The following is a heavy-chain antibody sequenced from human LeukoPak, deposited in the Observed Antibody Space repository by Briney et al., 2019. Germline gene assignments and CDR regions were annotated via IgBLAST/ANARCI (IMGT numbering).Heavy chain of an antibody. CDR3: ARGGRGLGYFDY. CDR2: TRNKANSYTT. D-gene: IGHD2-15*01. CDR1: GFIFSSYG. Sequence: GGSLRLSCAASGFIFSSYGMHWARQAPGKGLEWVGRTRNKANSYTTEYAASVKGRFTISRDDSKNSLYLQMNSLKTEDTAVYYCARGGRGLGYFDYWGQGTLVTVSS. J-gene: IGHJ4*02. V-gene: IGHV3-72*01.